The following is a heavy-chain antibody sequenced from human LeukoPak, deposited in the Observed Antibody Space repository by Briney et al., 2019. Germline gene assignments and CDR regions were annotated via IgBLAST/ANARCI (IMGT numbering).Heavy chain of an antibody. V-gene: IGHV4-39*01. CDR1: GGSISSSYY. CDR3: ARHGNHYYGSGGFDY. J-gene: IGHJ4*02. D-gene: IGHD3-10*01. Sequence: SETLSLTCTVSGGSISSSYYWGWIRQPPGKELDWIGSIYYGGSTYYNPSLRSRVTTSVDTSKNQFSLKLTSVTAADTAVYYCARHGNHYYGSGGFDYWGQGTLVTVSS. CDR2: IYYGGST.